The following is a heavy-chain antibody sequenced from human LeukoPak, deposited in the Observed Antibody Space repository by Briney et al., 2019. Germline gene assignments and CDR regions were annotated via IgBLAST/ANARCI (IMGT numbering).Heavy chain of an antibody. CDR2: ISAYNGNT. V-gene: IGHV1-18*04. CDR3: ARNYCSSTSCYPWFDP. CDR1: GYTFTSYG. D-gene: IGHD2-2*01. J-gene: IGHJ5*02. Sequence: ASVKVSCKASGYTFTSYGISWVRQAPGQGVEWMGWISAYNGNTNYAQKLQGRVTMTTDTSTSTAYMELRSLRSDDTAVYYCARNYCSSTSCYPWFDPWGQGTLVTVS.